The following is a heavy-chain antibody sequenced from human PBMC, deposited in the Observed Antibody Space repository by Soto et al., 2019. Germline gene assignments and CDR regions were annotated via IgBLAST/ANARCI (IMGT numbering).Heavy chain of an antibody. V-gene: IGHV1-3*01. J-gene: IGHJ4*02. CDR1: GYTFTRYA. CDR3: ARDLRDWNGSVYFDY. CDR2: INAGNGNT. D-gene: IGHD1-1*01. Sequence: ASVKVSCKASGYTFTRYAMHWARQAPGQRLEWMGWINAGNGNTKYSQKFQGRVTITRDTSASTAYMELSSLRSEDTAVYYCARDLRDWNGSVYFDYWGQGTLVTVSS.